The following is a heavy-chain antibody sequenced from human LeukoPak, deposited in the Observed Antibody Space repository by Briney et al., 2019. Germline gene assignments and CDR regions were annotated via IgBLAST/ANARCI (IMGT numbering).Heavy chain of an antibody. CDR3: ATIQRDHAFDI. CDR2: INQSGGA. V-gene: IGHV4-34*01. D-gene: IGHD6-25*01. J-gene: IGHJ3*02. CDR1: GGSFSGYY. Sequence: SETLSLTCAVYGGSFSGYYWSWIRQPPGKRLEWIGEINQSGGANYNPSLGSRVSILVDTSKNQFSLKLSSMTAADTAVYFCATIQRDHAFDIWGQGTMVTVSS.